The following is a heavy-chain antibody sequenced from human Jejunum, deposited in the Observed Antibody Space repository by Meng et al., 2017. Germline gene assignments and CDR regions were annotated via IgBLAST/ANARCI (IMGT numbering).Heavy chain of an antibody. CDR1: GGSITSHPYY. Sequence: QLQLQESGPGLVKPSETLSLTCTVAGGSITSHPYYWAWIRHPPRKGLEWIGSAYYSGSTYYNPSLRSRVTISVDTSKNQFSLRLSSVTASDTALYYCARNCTNTRCSHRGFDNWGQGSLVTVSS. CDR3: ARNCTNTRCSHRGFDN. D-gene: IGHD2-2*01. V-gene: IGHV4-39*01. J-gene: IGHJ4*02. CDR2: AYYSGST.